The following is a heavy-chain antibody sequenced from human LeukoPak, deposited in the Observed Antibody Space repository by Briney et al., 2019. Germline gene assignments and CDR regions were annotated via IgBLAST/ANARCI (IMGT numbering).Heavy chain of an antibody. D-gene: IGHD2-15*01. CDR1: GYTFTSYY. Sequence: ASVKVSCKASGYTFTSYYMHWVRQAPGQGLEWMGIINPSGGSTSYAQKFQGRVTMTRDTSTSTVYMELSSLRSEDTAVYYCARGGRVAVVAARFDYWGQGTLVTVSS. CDR3: ARGGRVAVVAARFDY. J-gene: IGHJ4*02. V-gene: IGHV1-46*01. CDR2: INPSGGST.